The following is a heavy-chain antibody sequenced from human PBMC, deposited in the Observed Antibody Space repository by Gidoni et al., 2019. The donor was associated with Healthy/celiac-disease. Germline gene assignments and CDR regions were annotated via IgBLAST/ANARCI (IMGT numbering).Heavy chain of an antibody. CDR3: ARDEAIFGVGIPPLRYYYYGMDV. CDR2: ISSSGSTI. D-gene: IGHD3-3*01. CDR1: GFTFSDYY. J-gene: IGHJ6*02. V-gene: IGHV3-11*01. Sequence: QVQLVESGGGLVKPGGSLRLSCAASGFTFSDYYMSWIRQAPGKGLEWVSYISSSGSTIYYADSVKGRFTISRDNAKNSLYLQMNSLRAEDTAVYYCARDEAIFGVGIPPLRYYYYGMDVWGQGTTVTVSS.